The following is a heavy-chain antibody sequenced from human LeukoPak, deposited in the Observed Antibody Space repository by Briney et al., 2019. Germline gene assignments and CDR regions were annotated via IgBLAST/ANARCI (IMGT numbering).Heavy chain of an antibody. Sequence: SVNVSCKSSGYTFTGYYMHWVRQAPGQGLEWMGGIIPIFGTANYAQKFQGRVTIAADESTSTAYMELSSLRSEDTAVYYCARDGRELEDTAMVPYWFDPWGQGTLVTVSS. J-gene: IGHJ5*02. D-gene: IGHD5-18*01. CDR3: ARDGRELEDTAMVPYWFDP. CDR1: GYTFTGYY. V-gene: IGHV1-69*13. CDR2: IIPIFGTA.